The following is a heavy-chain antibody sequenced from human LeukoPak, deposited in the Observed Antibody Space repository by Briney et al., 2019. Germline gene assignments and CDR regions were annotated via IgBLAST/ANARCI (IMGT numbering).Heavy chain of an antibody. CDR2: IYYSGST. J-gene: IGHJ6*02. V-gene: IGHV4-59*01. CDR1: GGSFSGYY. D-gene: IGHD3-22*01. CDR3: ARDRSPEGYYDSSHWDYYHGMDV. Sequence: SETLSLTCAVYGGSFSGYYWSWIRQPPGKGLEWIGYIYYSGSTNYNPSLKSRVTISVDTSKNQFSLNLSSVTAADTAMYYCARDRSPEGYYDSSHWDYYHGMDVRGQGTTVTVSS.